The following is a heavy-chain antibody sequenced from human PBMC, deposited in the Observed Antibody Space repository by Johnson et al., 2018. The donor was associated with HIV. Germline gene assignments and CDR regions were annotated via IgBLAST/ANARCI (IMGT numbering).Heavy chain of an antibody. V-gene: IGHV3-7*05. J-gene: IGHJ3*02. D-gene: IGHD2/OR15-2a*01. CDR2: INQDGSEK. Sequence: VQLVESGGGVVRPGGSLRLSCAASGFTFDDYGMSWVRQAPGKGLEWVANINQDGSEKYFVDSVKGRFTISRDNAKNSLFLQMNSLRAEDTAVYYCARDFFDSTTYPRRGQADAFDIWGQGTMVTVSS. CDR3: ARDFFDSTTYPRRGQADAFDI. CDR1: GFTFDDYG.